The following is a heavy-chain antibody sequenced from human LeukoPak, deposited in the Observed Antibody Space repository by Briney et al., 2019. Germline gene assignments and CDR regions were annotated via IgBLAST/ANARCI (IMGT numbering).Heavy chain of an antibody. V-gene: IGHV3-66*04. CDR1: GFTVSTNY. CDR3: ARRAGAYSHPYDY. D-gene: IGHD4/OR15-4a*01. Sequence: GGSLRLSCAAPGFTVSTNYMSWVRQAPGKGLEWVSVIYSGGSTYYADSVKGRFTISRDNSKNTLYLQMNSLRAEHTAVYYCARRAGAYSHPYDYWGQGTLVTVSS. CDR2: IYSGGST. J-gene: IGHJ4*02.